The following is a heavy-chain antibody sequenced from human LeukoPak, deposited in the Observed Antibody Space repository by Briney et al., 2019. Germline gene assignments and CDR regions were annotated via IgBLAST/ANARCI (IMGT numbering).Heavy chain of an antibody. CDR1: GLTVSNNY. D-gene: IGHD1-26*01. Sequence: GGSLRLSCAASGLTVSNNYMSWVRQAPGKGLEWVSVIYNSGGTNYADSVKGRFTISRDNSKNTLYLQMNSLRAEDTAVYYCARHTSREALDIWGQGTMVTVSS. CDR3: ARHTSREALDI. J-gene: IGHJ3*02. CDR2: IYNSGGT. V-gene: IGHV3-53*01.